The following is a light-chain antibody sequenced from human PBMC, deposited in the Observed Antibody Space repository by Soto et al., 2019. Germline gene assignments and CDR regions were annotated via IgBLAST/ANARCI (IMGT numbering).Light chain of an antibody. Sequence: DIVMTQSPLSLPVTPGESASIPCRSSQSLLHRNGHNYLNWYLQKPGQSPQLLIYLGSSRASGFPDRFSGSVSGTDFTLKISRVEAEDVGVYYCMQGLQIPWTCGQGTKVDIK. V-gene: IGKV2-28*01. J-gene: IGKJ1*01. CDR3: MQGLQIPWT. CDR2: LGS. CDR1: QSLLHRNGHNY.